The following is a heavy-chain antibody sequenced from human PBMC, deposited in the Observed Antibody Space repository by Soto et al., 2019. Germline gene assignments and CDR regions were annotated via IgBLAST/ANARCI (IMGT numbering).Heavy chain of an antibody. CDR1: GFTFSSYS. Sequence: GGSLRLSCAASGFTFSSYSMNWVRQAPGKGLEWVSSISSSSSYIYYADSVKGRFTISRDNAKNSLYLQMNSLRAEDTAVYYCARAMVRGLGNYYYGMDVWGQGTTVTVSS. D-gene: IGHD3-10*01. V-gene: IGHV3-21*01. CDR2: ISSSSSYI. CDR3: ARAMVRGLGNYYYGMDV. J-gene: IGHJ6*02.